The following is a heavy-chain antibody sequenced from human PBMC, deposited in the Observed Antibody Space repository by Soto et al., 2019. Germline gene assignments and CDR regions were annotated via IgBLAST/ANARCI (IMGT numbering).Heavy chain of an antibody. CDR2: IFYTGNT. Sequence: PSETLSLTCTVSGYSITSGYYWGWIRQSPGKGLEWNGNIFYTGNTFYNPSLKSRVTISVDTSKNQFSLDLRSVTAADTAVYFCARDHLDKRRTKDYYYGMDVWGQGTTVTVSS. CDR1: GYSITSGYY. J-gene: IGHJ6*02. CDR3: ARDHLDKRRTKDYYYGMDV. V-gene: IGHV4-38-2*02. D-gene: IGHD2-8*01.